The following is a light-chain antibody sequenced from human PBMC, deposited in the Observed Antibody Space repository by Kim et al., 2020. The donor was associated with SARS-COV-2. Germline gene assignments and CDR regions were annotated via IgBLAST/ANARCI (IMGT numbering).Light chain of an antibody. CDR2: WAS. J-gene: IGKJ2*01. V-gene: IGKV4-1*01. CDR1: QTVLYSSNNKNY. Sequence: DIVMTQSPDYLAVSLGERATINCKSSQTVLYSSNNKNYLAWYQQKPGQSPKLLIYWASTRESGVPDRFSGSGSGTHFTLTINSLQAEDVAIYYCQQYYSSPYTFGQGTKLEI. CDR3: QQYYSSPYT.